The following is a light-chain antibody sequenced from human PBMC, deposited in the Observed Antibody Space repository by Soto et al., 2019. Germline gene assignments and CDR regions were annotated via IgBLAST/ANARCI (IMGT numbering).Light chain of an antibody. CDR3: MQALQTPYT. CDR2: LGF. J-gene: IGKJ2*01. CDR1: QRLLHSNGNNF. V-gene: IGKV2-28*01. Sequence: EIVMTQSPPSLTVTPVEPASISCRSSQRLLHSNGNNFLDWDLQKPGQSPQLLIYLGFTRASGVPDRVSGSGAGTDFTLKISRVAAEDVGVYYCMQALQTPYTCGQGTKLEIK.